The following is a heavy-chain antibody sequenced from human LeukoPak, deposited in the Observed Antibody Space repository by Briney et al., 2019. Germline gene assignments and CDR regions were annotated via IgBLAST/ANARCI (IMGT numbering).Heavy chain of an antibody. D-gene: IGHD3-22*01. Sequence: GGSLRLSCAASGFTFSSYSMNWVRQAPGKGLEWVSSISSSSSYIYYADSVKGRFTISRDNAKNSLYLQMNSLRAEDTAVYCCARDLRPYYYDSSGYFDYWGQGTLVTVSS. CDR3: ARDLRPYYYDSSGYFDY. V-gene: IGHV3-21*01. J-gene: IGHJ4*02. CDR1: GFTFSSYS. CDR2: ISSSSSYI.